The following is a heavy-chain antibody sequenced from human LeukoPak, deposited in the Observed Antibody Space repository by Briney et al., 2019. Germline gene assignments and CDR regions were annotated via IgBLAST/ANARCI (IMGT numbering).Heavy chain of an antibody. V-gene: IGHV1-8*03. D-gene: IGHD3-22*01. CDR2: MNPNSGNT. CDR3: ARIYYDSSGYSLPDY. Sequence: ASVKVSCKASGYTFTSYDINWVRQATGQGLEWMGWMNPNSGNTGYAQKFQGRVTITRNTSISTAYMELSSLRSEDTAVYYCARIYYDSSGYSLPDYWGQGTLVTVSS. J-gene: IGHJ4*02. CDR1: GYTFTSYD.